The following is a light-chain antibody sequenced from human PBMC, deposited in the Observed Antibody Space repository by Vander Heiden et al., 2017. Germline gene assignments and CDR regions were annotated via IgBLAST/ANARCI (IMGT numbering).Light chain of an antibody. V-gene: IGKV1-5*01. CDR2: DAS. Sequence: DIQMTQSPSTLSASVGDGVTTTCRACQRISSWLAWYQQQPGKAPKILIYDASSWERGVPSRFSGSGCGTEFTLTISSRQQDEFAAYYCQQHKDYAPHTSGEGTKLEIK. CDR1: QRISSW. CDR3: QQHKDYAPHT. J-gene: IGKJ2*01.